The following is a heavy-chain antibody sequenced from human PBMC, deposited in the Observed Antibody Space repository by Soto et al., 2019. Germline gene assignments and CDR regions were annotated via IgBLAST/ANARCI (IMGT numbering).Heavy chain of an antibody. Sequence: GESLKISCKGSGYSFTSYWIGWVRQMPGKGLEWMGIIYPGDSDTRYSPSFQGQVTISADKSISTAYLQWSSLKASDTAMYYCVRFSSYYYDSSGYYRPLTPHFYGMDVWGQGTTVTVSS. J-gene: IGHJ6*02. CDR3: VRFSSYYYDSSGYYRPLTPHFYGMDV. V-gene: IGHV5-51*01. CDR2: IYPGDSDT. D-gene: IGHD3-22*01. CDR1: GYSFTSYW.